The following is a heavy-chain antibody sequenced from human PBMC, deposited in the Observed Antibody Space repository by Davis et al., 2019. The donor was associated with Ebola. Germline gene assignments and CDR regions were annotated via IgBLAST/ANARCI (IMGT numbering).Heavy chain of an antibody. V-gene: IGHV4-34*01. CDR1: GGSFSGYY. CDR3: ARGRDFWNY. Sequence: SETLSLTCAVYGGSFSGYYWSWIRQPPGKGLEWIGEINHSGSTNYNPSLKSRVTISVDTSKNQFSLKLSSVTAADTAAYYCARGRDFWNYWGQGTLVTVSS. D-gene: IGHD3-3*01. J-gene: IGHJ4*02. CDR2: INHSGST.